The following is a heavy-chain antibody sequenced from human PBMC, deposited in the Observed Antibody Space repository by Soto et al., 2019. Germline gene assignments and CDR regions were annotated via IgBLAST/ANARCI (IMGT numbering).Heavy chain of an antibody. CDR3: ARDNLVVVAAHQRWFDP. D-gene: IGHD2-15*01. Sequence: SETLSLTCTVSVGSISSYYWSWIRQPPGKGLEWIGYIYYSGSTNYNPSLKSRVTISVDTSKNQFSLKLSSVTAADTAVYYCARDNLVVVAAHQRWFDPWGQGTLVPVSS. J-gene: IGHJ5*02. V-gene: IGHV4-59*01. CDR1: VGSISSYY. CDR2: IYYSGST.